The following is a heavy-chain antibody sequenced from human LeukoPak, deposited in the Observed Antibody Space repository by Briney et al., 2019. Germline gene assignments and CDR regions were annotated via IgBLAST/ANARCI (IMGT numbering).Heavy chain of an antibody. CDR1: GFTVSSNY. Sequence: QTGGSLRLSCAASGFTVSSNYMSWVRQAPGKGLEWVSVIYSGGSTYYADSVKGRFTISRDNAKNSLYLQMNSLRAEDTALYYCATLSGGGSFQPRVLGDYWGQGTLVTVSS. CDR2: IYSGGST. V-gene: IGHV3-53*05. D-gene: IGHD2-15*01. J-gene: IGHJ4*02. CDR3: ATLSGGGSFQPRVLGDY.